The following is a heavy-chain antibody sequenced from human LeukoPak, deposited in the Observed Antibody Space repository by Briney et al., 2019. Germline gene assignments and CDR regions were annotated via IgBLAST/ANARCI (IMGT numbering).Heavy chain of an antibody. CDR2: ISAYNGNT. V-gene: IGHV1-18*01. J-gene: IGHJ4*02. Sequence: ASVKVSCKASGYTFTSYGISWVRLAPGQGLEWMGWISAYNGNTNYAQKLQGRVTMTTDTSTSTAYMELRSLRSDDTAVYYCARRGYCSSTSCYAVEFDYWGRGTLVTVSS. CDR1: GYTFTSYG. D-gene: IGHD2-2*01. CDR3: ARRGYCSSTSCYAVEFDY.